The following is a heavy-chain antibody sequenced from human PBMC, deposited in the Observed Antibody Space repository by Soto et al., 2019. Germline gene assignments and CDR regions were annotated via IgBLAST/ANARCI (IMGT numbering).Heavy chain of an antibody. D-gene: IGHD2-15*01. Sequence: PSQTLSLTCAISGDSVSSNSAAWNWIRQSPSRGLEWLGRTYYRSKWYNDYAVSVKSRITINPDTSKNQFSLQLNSVTPEDTAVYYCARGLCSGGSCYYYYYGMDVWGQGTTVTVSS. CDR3: ARGLCSGGSCYYYYYGMDV. V-gene: IGHV6-1*01. CDR1: GDSVSSNSAA. J-gene: IGHJ6*02. CDR2: TYYRSKWYN.